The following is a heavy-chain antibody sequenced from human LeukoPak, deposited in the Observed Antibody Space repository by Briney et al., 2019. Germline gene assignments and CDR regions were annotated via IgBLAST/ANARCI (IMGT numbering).Heavy chain of an antibody. CDR1: VFMLRNHG. CDR2: ISGNGDNT. J-gene: IGHJ4*02. CDR3: AKGAYYAD. V-gene: IGHV3-23*01. D-gene: IGHD3-3*01. Sequence: GGSLSLSCAASVFMLRNHGMNWLRQAPGKGLEWLSTISGNGDNTYYADSVKGRFTVSRDNPKNTLYLQMNSPRVEDTAMYYCAKGAYYADWGKGTPVTVSS.